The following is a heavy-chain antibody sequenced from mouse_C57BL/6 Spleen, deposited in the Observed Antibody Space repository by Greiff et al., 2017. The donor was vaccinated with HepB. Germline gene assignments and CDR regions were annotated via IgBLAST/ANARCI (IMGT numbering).Heavy chain of an antibody. V-gene: IGHV2-2*01. CDR3: ARNMLHYYGSSYVRYFDY. CDR2: IWSGGST. Sequence: VQLQQSGPGLVQPSQSLSITCTVSGFSLTSYGVHWVRQSPGKGLEWLGVIWSGGSTDYNAAFISRLSISKDNSKSQVFFKMNSLQADDTAIYYCARNMLHYYGSSYVRYFDYWGQGTTLTVSS. CDR1: GFSLTSYG. D-gene: IGHD1-1*01. J-gene: IGHJ2*01.